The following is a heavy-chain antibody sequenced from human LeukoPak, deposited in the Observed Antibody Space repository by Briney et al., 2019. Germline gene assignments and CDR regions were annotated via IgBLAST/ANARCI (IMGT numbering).Heavy chain of an antibody. Sequence: PGGSLRLSCAASGFTFSSYSMTWVRQAPGKGLEWVSSINSSSSYIYYADSVKGRFTISRDNAKNSLYLQMNSLSAEDTAVYYCARAGYCSSTSCYPPGDYWGQGTLVTVSS. J-gene: IGHJ4*02. D-gene: IGHD2-2*01. V-gene: IGHV3-21*01. CDR2: INSSSSYI. CDR3: ARAGYCSSTSCYPPGDY. CDR1: GFTFSSYS.